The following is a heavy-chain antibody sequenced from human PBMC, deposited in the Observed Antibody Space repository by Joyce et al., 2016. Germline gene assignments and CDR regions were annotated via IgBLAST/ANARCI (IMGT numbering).Heavy chain of an antibody. CDR3: TREAPGVTVFDY. CDR2: VSYTGST. CDR1: GGSISPYY. V-gene: IGHV4-59*12. Sequence: QVQLQESGPGLVKPSETLSLTCTVSGGSISPYYWSWIRQPPGKGLEWIGYVSYTGSTNYTPSLESRLSISVDKSNNQFSLKLTSMTTTDTAVYYCTREAPGVTVFDYWGQGTLVTVSS. D-gene: IGHD3-3*01. J-gene: IGHJ4*02.